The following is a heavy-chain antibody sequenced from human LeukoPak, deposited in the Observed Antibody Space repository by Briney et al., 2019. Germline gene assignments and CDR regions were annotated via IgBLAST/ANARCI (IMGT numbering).Heavy chain of an antibody. V-gene: IGHV4-39*01. CDR2: VFYRGNT. D-gene: IGHD3-3*01. Sequence: SETLSLTCTVSGGSISSHSHYWGWIRQPPGKGLEWIGSVFYRGNTYYNPYLKSRVTISVDTSDNQFSLKLSSVTDADTSVYYCARLRFLEWPFIDYWGQGTLVTVSS. CDR3: ARLRFLEWPFIDY. CDR1: GGSISSHSHY. J-gene: IGHJ4*02.